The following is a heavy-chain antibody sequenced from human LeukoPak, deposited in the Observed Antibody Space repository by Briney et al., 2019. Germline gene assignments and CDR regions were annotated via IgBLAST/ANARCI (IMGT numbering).Heavy chain of an antibody. V-gene: IGHV4-34*01. CDR1: GGSFSGYY. Sequence: SETLSLTCAVYGGSFSGYYWSWIRQPPGKGLEWIGEINHSGSTNYNPSLKSRVTISVDTSKNQFSLKLSSVTAADTAVYYCARDIYYDKGALDYWGQGTLVTVSS. D-gene: IGHD3-22*01. J-gene: IGHJ4*02. CDR2: INHSGST. CDR3: ARDIYYDKGALDY.